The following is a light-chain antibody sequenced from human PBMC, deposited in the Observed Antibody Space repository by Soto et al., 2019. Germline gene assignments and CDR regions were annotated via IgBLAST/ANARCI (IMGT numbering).Light chain of an antibody. V-gene: IGKV3-11*01. CDR2: DAS. CDR3: QQRSDWLT. CDR1: QSVNTY. Sequence: EIVLTQSPATLSLSPGERATLSCRASQSVNTYLAWYQQKPGLAPRLLIYDASNRATGIPARFSGSGSGTDFTLTISSLESEDFAVYYCQQRSDWLTFGGGTKVEIK. J-gene: IGKJ4*01.